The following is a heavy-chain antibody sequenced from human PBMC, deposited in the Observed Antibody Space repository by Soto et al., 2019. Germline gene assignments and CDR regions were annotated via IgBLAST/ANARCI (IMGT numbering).Heavy chain of an antibody. D-gene: IGHD4-17*01. CDR3: ARALGASTCY. J-gene: IGHJ4*02. CDR2: INQDGSVK. Sequence: GGSLRLSCAASGFTFNSYWMHWVRQAPGKGLEWVANINQDGSVKYYVDSVKGRFTISRDNAKNSLFLQMNSLRAEDTALYYCARALGASTCYWGQGILVTVSS. V-gene: IGHV3-7*01. CDR1: GFTFNSYW.